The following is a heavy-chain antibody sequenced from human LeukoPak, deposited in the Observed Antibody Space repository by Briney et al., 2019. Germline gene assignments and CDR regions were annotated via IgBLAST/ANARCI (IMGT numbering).Heavy chain of an antibody. CDR2: ISSSGSTI. J-gene: IGHJ6*02. V-gene: IGHV3-11*01. CDR3: AREGPRDYYYGMDV. CDR1: GFTFSDYY. Sequence: GGSLRLSCAASGFTFSDYYMSWIRQAPGKGLEWVLYISSSGSTIYYADSVKGRFTISRDNAKSSLYLQMNSLRAEDTAVYYRAREGPRDYYYGMDVWGQGTTVTVSS.